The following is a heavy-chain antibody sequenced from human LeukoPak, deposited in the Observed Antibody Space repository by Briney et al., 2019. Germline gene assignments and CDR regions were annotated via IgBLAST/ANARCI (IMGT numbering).Heavy chain of an antibody. CDR1: GGSVSSGSYY. J-gene: IGHJ4*02. D-gene: IGHD3-3*01. CDR3: ARSARDFWSGYNYYFDY. CDR2: IYYSGST. V-gene: IGHV4-61*01. Sequence: SETLSLTCTVSGGSVSSGSYYWSWIRQPPGKGLGWIGYIYYSGSTNYNPSLKSRVTISVDTSKNQFSLKLSSATAADTAVYYCARSARDFWSGYNYYFDYWGQGTLVTVSS.